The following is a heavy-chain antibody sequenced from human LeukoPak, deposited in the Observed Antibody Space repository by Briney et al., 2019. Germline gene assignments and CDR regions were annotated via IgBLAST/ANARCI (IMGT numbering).Heavy chain of an antibody. CDR1: GFTFSSYA. J-gene: IGHJ4*02. Sequence: GGSLRLSCAASGFTFSSYAMSWVRQAPGKGLEWVSAISGSGGSTYYADPVKGRFTISRDNSKNTLYLQMNSLRAEDTAVYYCAKDHKVVVNDWAFDYWGQGTLVTVSS. CDR3: AKDHKVVVNDWAFDY. D-gene: IGHD3-22*01. V-gene: IGHV3-23*01. CDR2: ISGSGGST.